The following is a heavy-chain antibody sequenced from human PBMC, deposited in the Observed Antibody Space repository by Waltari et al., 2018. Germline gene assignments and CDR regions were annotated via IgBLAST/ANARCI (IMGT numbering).Heavy chain of an antibody. CDR1: GFPFIRYS. V-gene: IGHV3-23*01. J-gene: IGHJ4*02. Sequence: EVQLLESGGGLVQPGEALRLPCAASGFPFIRYSIRWVRQGQGKGLEWVSVISGPGLTTYYADSVKGRFSISRDNSRSTLYLQINSLRGDDTAVYYCAKVGGVAAAEFQFDFWGRGTLVTVSS. CDR3: AKVGGVAAAEFQFDF. D-gene: IGHD2-2*01. CDR2: ISGPGLTT.